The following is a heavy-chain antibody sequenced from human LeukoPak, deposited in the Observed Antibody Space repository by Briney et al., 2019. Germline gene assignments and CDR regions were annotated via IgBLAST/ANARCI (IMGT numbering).Heavy chain of an antibody. CDR2: IIPILGIA. D-gene: IGHD6-6*01. Sequence: GSSVKVSCKASGGTFSSYAISWVRQAPGQGLEWMGRIIPILGIANYAQKFQGRVTITADKSTSTAYMELSSLRSDDTAVYYCARDPSIAAQNWFDPWGQGTLVTVSS. CDR3: ARDPSIAAQNWFDP. V-gene: IGHV1-69*04. J-gene: IGHJ5*02. CDR1: GGTFSSYA.